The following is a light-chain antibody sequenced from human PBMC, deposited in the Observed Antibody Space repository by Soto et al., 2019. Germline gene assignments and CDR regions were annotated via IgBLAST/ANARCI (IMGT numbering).Light chain of an antibody. Sequence: EIVLTQSPATLSLSPGERATLSCRASQSVGIKLAWYQQKPGQAPRLLMYSASTRATGIAARFSGGGSGTDFTLTISSLQSEDFAVYYCQQYNNWPRTFGQGTKVDIK. J-gene: IGKJ1*01. CDR1: QSVGIK. CDR2: SAS. V-gene: IGKV3-15*01. CDR3: QQYNNWPRT.